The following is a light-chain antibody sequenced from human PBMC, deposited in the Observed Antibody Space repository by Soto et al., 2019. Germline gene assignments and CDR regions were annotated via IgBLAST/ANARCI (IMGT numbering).Light chain of an antibody. V-gene: IGKV1-9*01. CDR3: LQLETYPIT. Sequence: DIQLTKSPSFLYASVGDRVSITCRASQGISNYLAWYLQKPGKATRLLIFGASTLQSGVTSRFSGSGSGTEFTLTISSLQPEYFATYYYLQLETYPITVGQGTRLELK. CDR1: QGISNY. J-gene: IGKJ5*01. CDR2: GAS.